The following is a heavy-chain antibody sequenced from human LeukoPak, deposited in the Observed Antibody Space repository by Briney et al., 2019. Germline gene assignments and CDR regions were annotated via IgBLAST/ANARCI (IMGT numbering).Heavy chain of an antibody. CDR2: ISAYNGNT. CDR3: ARDSYYYDSSGYSY. J-gene: IGHJ4*02. Sequence: ASVKVSCKASGYTFTSYGISWVRQAPGQGLEWMGWISAYNGNTNYAQKLQGRVTMTTDTSTSTAYMELRSLRSDDTAVYYCARDSYYYDSSGYSYWGQGTLVTVSS. D-gene: IGHD3-22*01. V-gene: IGHV1-18*01. CDR1: GYTFTSYG.